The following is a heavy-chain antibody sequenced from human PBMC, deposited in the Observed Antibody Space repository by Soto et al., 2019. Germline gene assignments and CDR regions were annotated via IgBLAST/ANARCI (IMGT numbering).Heavy chain of an antibody. CDR1: GGTFSSYA. CDR2: IIPIFGTA. Sequence: ASVKVSCKASGGTFSSYAISWVRQAPGQGLEWMGGIIPIFGTANYAQKFQGRVTITADESTSTAYMELSSLRSEDTAVYYCASLGYCSSTSCRVYFDYWGQGTLVTVSS. D-gene: IGHD2-2*01. J-gene: IGHJ4*02. CDR3: ASLGYCSSTSCRVYFDY. V-gene: IGHV1-69*13.